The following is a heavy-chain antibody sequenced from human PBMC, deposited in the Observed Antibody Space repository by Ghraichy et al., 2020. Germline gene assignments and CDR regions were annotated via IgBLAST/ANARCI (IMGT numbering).Heavy chain of an antibody. V-gene: IGHV3-21*01. D-gene: IGHD2-2*01. Sequence: SSISSSSSYIYYADSVKGRFTLSRYNAKNSLYLQMNSLRAEDTAVYYCARDIDCSSTSCYLSGMDVCSQGTTVTVSS. CDR2: ISSSSSYI. J-gene: IGHJ6*02. CDR3: ARDIDCSSTSCYLSGMDV.